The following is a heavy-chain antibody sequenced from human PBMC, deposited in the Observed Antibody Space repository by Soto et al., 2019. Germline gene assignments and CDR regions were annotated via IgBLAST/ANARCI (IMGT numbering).Heavy chain of an antibody. CDR3: ARVRGSWRQFDY. J-gene: IGHJ4*02. V-gene: IGHV4-59*01. Sequence: SETLSLTCTVSGGSISSYYWSWIRQPPGKGLEWIGYIYYSGSTNYNPSLKSRVTISVDTSKNQFSLKLSSVTAADPAVYYCARVRGSWRQFDYWDQGTLVTVSS. CDR2: IYYSGST. D-gene: IGHD6-13*01. CDR1: GGSISSYY.